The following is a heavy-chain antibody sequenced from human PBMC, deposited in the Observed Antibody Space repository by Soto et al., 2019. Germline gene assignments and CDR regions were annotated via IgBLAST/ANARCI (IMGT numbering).Heavy chain of an antibody. CDR3: ARDQIYCSSTSCYGWLDP. V-gene: IGHV4-59*01. CDR1: GGSINSYY. D-gene: IGHD2-2*01. J-gene: IGHJ5*02. Sequence: SETLSLSCTVSGGSINSYYWSWIRQPPGKGLEWIGYIYYSGSTNYNPSLKSRVTISVDTSKNQFSLILSSVTAADTAVYYCARDQIYCSSTSCYGWLDPWGQGTLVTVSS. CDR2: IYYSGST.